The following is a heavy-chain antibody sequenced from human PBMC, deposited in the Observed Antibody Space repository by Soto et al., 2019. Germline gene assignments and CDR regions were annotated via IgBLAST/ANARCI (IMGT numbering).Heavy chain of an antibody. Sequence: GGSLRLSCAASGFTFSSYGMHWVRQAPGKGLEWVAVISYDGSNKYYADSVKGRFTISVDNSKNTLYLQMNSLRAEDTAVYYCAKCLGSSSPTPNDYWGQGTLVTVSS. CDR3: AKCLGSSSPTPNDY. J-gene: IGHJ4*02. V-gene: IGHV3-30*18. CDR2: ISYDGSNK. D-gene: IGHD6-6*01. CDR1: GFTFSSYG.